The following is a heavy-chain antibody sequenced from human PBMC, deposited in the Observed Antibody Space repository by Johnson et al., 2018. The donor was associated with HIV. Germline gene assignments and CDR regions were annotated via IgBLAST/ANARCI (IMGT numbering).Heavy chain of an antibody. CDR2: IKQDGSEK. V-gene: IGHV3-7*05. Sequence: VQVVESGGGLVQPGGSLRLSCAASGFTVSSNYMSWVRQAPGKGLEWVANIKQDGSEKYYVDSVKGRFTISRDNAKNSLYLQLNSLSAEDTAVYYCSHDSSGYHDAFDMWGQGTMVTVSS. J-gene: IGHJ3*02. CDR3: SHDSSGYHDAFDM. CDR1: GFTVSSNY. D-gene: IGHD3-22*01.